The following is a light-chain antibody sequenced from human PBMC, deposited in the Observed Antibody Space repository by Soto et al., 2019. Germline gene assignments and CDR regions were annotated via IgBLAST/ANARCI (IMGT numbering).Light chain of an antibody. CDR2: GAS. CDR3: QQYSNWPPGT. V-gene: IGKV3-15*01. CDR1: QSVGSN. Sequence: EIVMTQSPATLSVSPGERATLSCRASQSVGSNLAWYQQKPGQAPRLLIYGASTRATGIPARFSGSGSGTKFTLTISSLQSEDFAVYYCQQYSNWPPGTFGQGTKVDIK. J-gene: IGKJ1*01.